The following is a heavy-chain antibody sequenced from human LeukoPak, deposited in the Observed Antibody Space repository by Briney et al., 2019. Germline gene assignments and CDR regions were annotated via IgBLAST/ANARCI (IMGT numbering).Heavy chain of an antibody. Sequence: ASVKVSCKASGYTSTSYYMHWVRQAPGQGLEWMGIINPSGGSTSYAQKFQGRVTMTRDTSTSTVYMELSSLRSEDTAVYYCATYCSGGSCYPGAWDYWGQGTLATVSS. CDR3: ATYCSGGSCYPGAWDY. CDR2: INPSGGST. D-gene: IGHD2-15*01. J-gene: IGHJ4*02. V-gene: IGHV1-46*01. CDR1: GYTSTSYY.